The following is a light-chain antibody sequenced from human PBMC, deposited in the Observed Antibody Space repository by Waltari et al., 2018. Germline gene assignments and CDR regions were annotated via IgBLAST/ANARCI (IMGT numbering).Light chain of an antibody. CDR3: QAWDRDGAV. V-gene: IGLV3-1*01. J-gene: IGLJ2*01. CDR1: KLGGRP. Sequence: VLTQPPSVSVSPGQTATITCSGDKLGGRPTSWYQQRPGQSPVLLIYQRSRRSPEVPGRFPGSHSGNTATLTISGTQTVDEADYYCQAWDRDGAVFGDGTKLTVL. CDR2: QRS.